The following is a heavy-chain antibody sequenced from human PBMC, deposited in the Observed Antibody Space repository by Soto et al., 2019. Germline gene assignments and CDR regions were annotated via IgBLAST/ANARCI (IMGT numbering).Heavy chain of an antibody. CDR2: IYYSGST. CDR3: ARVFSDRSSCFDP. D-gene: IGHD6-13*01. CDR1: GGSISSGGYY. V-gene: IGHV4-31*03. J-gene: IGHJ5*02. Sequence: QVQLQESGPGLVKPSQTLSLTCTVSGGSISSGGYYWSWIRQHPGKGLEWIGYIYYSGSTYYNPSXTXRXXISIDTSKNQSSLKLSTVTAADTAVYSSARVFSDRSSCFDPWGQGTMVTVSS.